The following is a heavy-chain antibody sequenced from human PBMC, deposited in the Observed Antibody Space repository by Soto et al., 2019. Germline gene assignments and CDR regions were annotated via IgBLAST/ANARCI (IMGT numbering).Heavy chain of an antibody. J-gene: IGHJ4*02. CDR2: IYPGDSDT. V-gene: IGHV5-51*01. D-gene: IGHD3-22*01. CDR1: GYSFTSYW. CDR3: ARAYYDSSRYYWRLEQTYFYY. Sequence: GESLKISCKGSGYSFTSYWIGWVRQIPGKGLEWMGIIYPGDSDTRYSPSFQGQVTISADKSISTAYLQWSSLKASDTAMYYCARAYYDSSRYYWRLEQTYFYYWGQGTLVTVSS.